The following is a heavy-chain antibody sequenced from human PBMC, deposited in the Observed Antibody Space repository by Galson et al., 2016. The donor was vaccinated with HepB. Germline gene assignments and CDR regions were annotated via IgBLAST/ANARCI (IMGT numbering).Heavy chain of an antibody. CDR2: ISSSGSTQ. D-gene: IGHD2-8*01. CDR3: ARDCDYICYTEASGFDF. Sequence: SLRLSCAASGFAFSSYSMNWVRQAPGKGLEWVSYISSSGSTQYYADSVKGRFTISRDNVKNSLYLHMNSVRAEDTAVYYCARDCDYICYTEASGFDFWGQGTLVTVSS. J-gene: IGHJ4*02. CDR1: GFAFSSYS. V-gene: IGHV3-48*01.